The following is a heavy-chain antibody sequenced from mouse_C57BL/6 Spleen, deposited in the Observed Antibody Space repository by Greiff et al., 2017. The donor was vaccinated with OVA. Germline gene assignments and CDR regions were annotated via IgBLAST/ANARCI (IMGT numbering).Heavy chain of an antibody. J-gene: IGHJ3*01. CDR1: GYTFTSYW. Sequence: QVQLQQPGTELVKPGASVKLSCKASGYTFTSYWMHWVKQRPGQGLEWIGNINPSNGGTNYNEKFKSKATLTADKSSSTAYMQLSSLTSEDSAVYYCARSGLGASAWFAYWGQGTLVTVSA. CDR3: ARSGLGASAWFAY. V-gene: IGHV1-53*01. CDR2: INPSNGGT. D-gene: IGHD3-3*01.